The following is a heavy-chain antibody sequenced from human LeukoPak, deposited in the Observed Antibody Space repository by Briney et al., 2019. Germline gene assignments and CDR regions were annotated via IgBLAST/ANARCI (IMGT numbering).Heavy chain of an antibody. D-gene: IGHD5-18*01. CDR3: AREDATMVLSLDY. CDR2: ISSGDDNT. Sequence: GGSLRLSCAASGFTFSSYAMSWVRQAPGKGLEWVSAISSGDDNTYYADSVKGRLTISRDNSKNTLYVQMTSLRAEDTAVYYCAREDATMVLSLDYWGQGALVTVSS. CDR1: GFTFSSYA. J-gene: IGHJ4*02. V-gene: IGHV3-23*01.